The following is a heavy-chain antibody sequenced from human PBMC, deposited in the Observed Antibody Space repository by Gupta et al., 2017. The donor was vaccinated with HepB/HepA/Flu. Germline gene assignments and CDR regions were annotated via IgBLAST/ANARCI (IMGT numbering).Heavy chain of an antibody. J-gene: IGHJ6*02. Sequence: QVQLVESGGGVVQPGRSLRRSCAASGFTFSSYGMHWVRQAPGKGLEWVAIISYDGSNKYYADSVKGRFTISRDNSKNTLYLQMNSLRAEDTAVYYCAKAAAAKLDYYYGMDVWGQGTTVTVSS. V-gene: IGHV3-30*18. CDR3: AKAAAAKLDYYYGMDV. CDR2: ISYDGSNK. CDR1: GFTFSSYG. D-gene: IGHD6-6*01.